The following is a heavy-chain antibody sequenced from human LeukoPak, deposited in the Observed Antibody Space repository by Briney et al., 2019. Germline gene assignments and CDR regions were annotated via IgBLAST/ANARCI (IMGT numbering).Heavy chain of an antibody. D-gene: IGHD1-26*01. J-gene: IGHJ4*02. V-gene: IGHV3-23*01. Sequence: PGGFLRLSCAASGFTFSSYAMSWVRQAPGKGLEWVSAISGSGASTYYADSVKGRFTISRDNSKNTLYLQMNSLRAEDTAVYYCAKSTSSRGPGSDYWGQGTLVTVSS. CDR1: GFTFSSYA. CDR3: AKSTSSRGPGSDY. CDR2: ISGSGAST.